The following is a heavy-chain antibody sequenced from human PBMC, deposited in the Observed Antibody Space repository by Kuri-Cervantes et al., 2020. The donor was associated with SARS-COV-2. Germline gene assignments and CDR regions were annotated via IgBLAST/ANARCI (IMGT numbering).Heavy chain of an antibody. Sequence: LSLTCAASGFTFSGHWIHWVRQAPGKGLVWVSRINPDGSYTSNADSVKGRFTLSRDTSKNTLSLQMNSLGAEDTAVYYCVRDGDHWNFDYWGQGTLVTVSS. CDR1: GFTFSGHW. V-gene: IGHV3-74*01. CDR3: VRDGDHWNFDY. J-gene: IGHJ4*02. D-gene: IGHD1-1*01. CDR2: INPDGSYT.